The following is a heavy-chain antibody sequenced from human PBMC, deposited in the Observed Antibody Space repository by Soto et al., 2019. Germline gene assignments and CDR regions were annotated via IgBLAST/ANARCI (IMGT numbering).Heavy chain of an antibody. Sequence: SQTLSLTCAISGDSVSSNSVAWNWIRQSPSRGLEWLGRTYYKSKWYNDYAVSVKSRITINPDTSKNQFSLQLNSVTPEDTAVYYCARDTPAKGSYFDYWGQGTLVTAPQ. CDR2: TYYKSKWYN. J-gene: IGHJ4*02. CDR1: GDSVSSNSVA. V-gene: IGHV6-1*01. D-gene: IGHD1-26*01. CDR3: ARDTPAKGSYFDY.